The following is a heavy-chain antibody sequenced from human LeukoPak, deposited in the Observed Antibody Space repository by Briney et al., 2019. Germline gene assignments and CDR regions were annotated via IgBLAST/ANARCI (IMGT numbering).Heavy chain of an antibody. CDR3: ARDRWELPHYYYYGLDV. Sequence: GGSLRLSCAASGFTFSSYGRHWVRQAPGKGLEWVAVIWYDGSNKYYADSVKGRFTISRDNSKNTLYLQMNSLRADDTAVYYCARDRWELPHYYYYGLDVWGQGTTVTVSS. CDR2: IWYDGSNK. CDR1: GFTFSSYG. V-gene: IGHV3-33*01. D-gene: IGHD1-26*01. J-gene: IGHJ6*02.